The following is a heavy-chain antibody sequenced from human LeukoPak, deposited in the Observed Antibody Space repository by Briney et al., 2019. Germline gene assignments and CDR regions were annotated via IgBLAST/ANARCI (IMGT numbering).Heavy chain of an antibody. CDR3: AREMAVAGSGVIDS. V-gene: IGHV3-30*03. Sequence: PGRSLRLSCVASEFTFRSYDMHWVRQAPGKGLEWVAVISYDGSNKDYADSVKGRFTISRDNTKNTLFLQMNSLRAEDTAVYYCAREMAVAGSGVIDSWGQGTLVTVSS. D-gene: IGHD6-19*01. J-gene: IGHJ4*02. CDR2: ISYDGSNK. CDR1: EFTFRSYD.